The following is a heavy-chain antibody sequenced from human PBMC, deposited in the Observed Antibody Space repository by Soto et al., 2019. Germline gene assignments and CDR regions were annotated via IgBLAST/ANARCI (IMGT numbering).Heavy chain of an antibody. J-gene: IGHJ5*01. CDR1: GYTLTELS. CDR2: FDPEDGET. V-gene: IGHV1-24*01. Sequence: ASVKVSCKVSGYTLTELSMHWVRQAPGKGPEWMGGFDPEDGETIYAQKFQGRVTMTEDTSTDTAYMELSSLRSEDTAVYYCATTITRVRGVIIWNYNWFDTRG. D-gene: IGHD3-10*01. CDR3: ATTITRVRGVIIWNYNWFDT.